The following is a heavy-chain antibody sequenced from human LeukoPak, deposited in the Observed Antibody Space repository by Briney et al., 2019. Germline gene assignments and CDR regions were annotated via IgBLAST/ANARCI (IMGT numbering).Heavy chain of an antibody. CDR1: GYSFTSYW. Sequence: GESLKISCKGSGYSFTSYWIGWVRQMPGKGLEWMGIIYPGDSDTRYSPSFQGQVTISADKSISTAYLQWSSLKASDTAMYYCARRVGEEMATIIYLDYWGQGTLVTVSS. CDR3: ARRVGEEMATIIYLDY. V-gene: IGHV5-51*01. J-gene: IGHJ4*02. D-gene: IGHD5-24*01. CDR2: IYPGDSDT.